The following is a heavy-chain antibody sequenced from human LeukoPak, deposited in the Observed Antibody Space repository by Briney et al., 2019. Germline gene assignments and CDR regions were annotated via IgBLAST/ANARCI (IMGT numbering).Heavy chain of an antibody. CDR2: IYYSGST. V-gene: IGHV4-39*07. CDR3: AREVEMATITFDY. CDR1: GGSISSSSYY. J-gene: IGHJ4*02. D-gene: IGHD5-24*01. Sequence: PSETLSLTCAVSGGSISSSSYYWGWIRQPPGKGLEWIGSIYYSGSTYYNPSLKSRVTISVDTSKNQFSLKLSSVTAADTAVYYCAREVEMATITFDYWGQGTLVTVSS.